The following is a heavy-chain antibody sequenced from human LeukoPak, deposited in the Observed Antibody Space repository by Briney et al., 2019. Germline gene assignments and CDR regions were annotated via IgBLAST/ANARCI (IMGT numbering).Heavy chain of an antibody. CDR2: ISWNSGSM. Sequence: GRSLRLSCAASGFTFDDYAMHWVRQAPGKGLEWVSGISWNSGSMGYADSVKGRFTISRDNAKNSLYLQMNSLRAEDTALYYCAKGKVTMVRGVPDYWGQGTLVTVSS. V-gene: IGHV3-9*01. J-gene: IGHJ4*02. D-gene: IGHD3-10*01. CDR3: AKGKVTMVRGVPDY. CDR1: GFTFDDYA.